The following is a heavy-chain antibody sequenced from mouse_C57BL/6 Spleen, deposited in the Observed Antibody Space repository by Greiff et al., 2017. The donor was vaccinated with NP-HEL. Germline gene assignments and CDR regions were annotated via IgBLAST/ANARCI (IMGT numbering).Heavy chain of an antibody. CDR3: ARPDGYYAMDY. CDR1: GFTFSSYT. D-gene: IGHD2-3*01. J-gene: IGHJ4*01. CDR2: ISGGGGNT. V-gene: IGHV5-9*01. Sequence: DVHLVESGGGLVKPGGSLKLSCAASGFTFSSYTMSWVRQTPEKRLEWVATISGGGGNTYYPDSVKGRFTISRDNAKNTLYLQMSSLRSEDTALYYCARPDGYYAMDYWGQGTSVTVSS.